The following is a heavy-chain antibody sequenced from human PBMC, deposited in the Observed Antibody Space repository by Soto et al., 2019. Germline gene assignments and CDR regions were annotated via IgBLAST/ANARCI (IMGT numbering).Heavy chain of an antibody. V-gene: IGHV1-58*01. CDR2: IDVGSANA. CDR1: GFTFSSSA. J-gene: IGHJ4*02. Sequence: QMQLVQSGPEVKKPGTSVKVSCKTSGFTFSSSAVHWVRQARGHRLQWIGWIDVGSANANYQQMLQERVTISRDMSTSTAYMELSSLRPEDTAVYYCAADVGGYFYGLASHWGPETLVTVPA. CDR3: AADVGGYFYGLASH. D-gene: IGHD1-26*01.